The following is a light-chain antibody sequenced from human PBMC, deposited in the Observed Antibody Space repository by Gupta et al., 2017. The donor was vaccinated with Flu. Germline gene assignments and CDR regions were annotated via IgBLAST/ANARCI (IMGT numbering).Light chain of an antibody. Sequence: SSNIGRYFVSWYQVLPGTGPRLLIYKNSQRPSGVPDPFSGSKSGTSASLAVSGLRAEDQADYYCAVWDDSLSGHLVFGGGTKLTVL. V-gene: IGLV1-47*01. J-gene: IGLJ3*02. CDR2: KNS. CDR1: SSNIGRYF. CDR3: AVWDDSLSGHLV.